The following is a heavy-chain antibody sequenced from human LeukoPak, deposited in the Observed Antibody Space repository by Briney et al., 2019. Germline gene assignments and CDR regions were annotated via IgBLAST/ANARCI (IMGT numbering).Heavy chain of an antibody. J-gene: IGHJ5*02. CDR3: ASLYGSGSSWFDP. D-gene: IGHD3-10*01. Sequence: SETLSLTCTVSGGPISSSTYYWGWIRQPPGKGLEWIGSIYYTGSTYYNPSLRSRVTISADTSKNQLSLKLSCVTAADTAVYYCASLYGSGSSWFDPWGQGTLVTVSS. CDR1: GGPISSSTYY. V-gene: IGHV4-39*01. CDR2: IYYTGST.